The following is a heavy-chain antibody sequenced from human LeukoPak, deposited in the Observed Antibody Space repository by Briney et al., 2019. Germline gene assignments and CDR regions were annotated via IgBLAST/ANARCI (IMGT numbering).Heavy chain of an antibody. Sequence: SETLSLTCTVSGGSISSGGYYWSWIRQLPGRGLEWIGYIHYSGSTYYNPSLKSRLTISADTSMNQFSLKLSSVTAADTAVYYCARNSYGSGINWFDPWGQGTLVTVSS. CDR2: IHYSGST. V-gene: IGHV4-31*03. J-gene: IGHJ5*02. CDR1: GGSISSGGYY. D-gene: IGHD3-10*01. CDR3: ARNSYGSGINWFDP.